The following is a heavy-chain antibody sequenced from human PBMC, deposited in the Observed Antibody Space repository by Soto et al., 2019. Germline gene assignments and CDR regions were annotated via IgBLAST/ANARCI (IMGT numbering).Heavy chain of an antibody. Sequence: ESLKISCTASGYDFTNYWIAWVRQTPGRGLGWMGMIYPGDSDIRYNPSFRGRVTISADKSITSAFVQWGSLKAPDSAIYYCARFRAPRRQLISMSFHLWGLGTLVTVSS. CDR1: GYDFTNYW. V-gene: IGHV5-51*01. CDR2: IYPGDSDI. J-gene: IGHJ4*03. CDR3: ARFRAPRRQLISMSFHL. D-gene: IGHD6-13*01.